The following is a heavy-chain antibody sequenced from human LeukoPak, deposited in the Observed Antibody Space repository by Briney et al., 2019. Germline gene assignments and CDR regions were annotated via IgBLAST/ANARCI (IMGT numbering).Heavy chain of an antibody. Sequence: GGSLRLSCAASGFTFRNYAMSWVRQAPGKGVGGVSTISGGCITTYYADSAKGRFPISRDNSKNTMFLQMNSLRADDTAVYYCPRQSYASGWNPFDYWGQGILVTVSS. CDR3: PRQSYASGWNPFDY. CDR2: ISGGCITT. CDR1: GFTFRNYA. V-gene: IGHV3-23*01. J-gene: IGHJ4*02. D-gene: IGHD6-19*01.